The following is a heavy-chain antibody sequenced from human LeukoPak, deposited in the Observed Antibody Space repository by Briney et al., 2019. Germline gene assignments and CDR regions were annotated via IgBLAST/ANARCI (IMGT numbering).Heavy chain of an antibody. CDR3: AREIFGSGSYPDY. V-gene: IGHV3-30*07. J-gene: IGHJ4*02. CDR1: GFNFGDHA. Sequence: GGSLRLSCTTSGFNFGDHAMTWVRQAPGKGLEWVALIWHDASHTFYTDSVKGRFTISRDNSKNTVYLQMNSLGGEDTAVYYCAREIFGSGSYPDYWGQGTLVTVSS. D-gene: IGHD3-10*01. CDR2: IWHDASHT.